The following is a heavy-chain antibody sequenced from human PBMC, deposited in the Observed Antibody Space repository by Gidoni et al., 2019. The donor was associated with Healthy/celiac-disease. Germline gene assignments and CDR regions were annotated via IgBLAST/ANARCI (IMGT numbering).Heavy chain of an antibody. CDR2: INPNSGGT. CDR1: GYTFTGYY. Sequence: QVQLVQSGAEVKKPGASVKVSCKSSGYTFTGYYLHWVRQATGQGLEWMGWINPNSGGTNYAQKVQGRVTMTRDTSISTAYMELSRLRSDDTAVYYCANTNYDSSGYYPNNWFDPWGQGTLVTVSS. D-gene: IGHD3-22*01. J-gene: IGHJ5*02. V-gene: IGHV1-2*02. CDR3: ANTNYDSSGYYPNNWFDP.